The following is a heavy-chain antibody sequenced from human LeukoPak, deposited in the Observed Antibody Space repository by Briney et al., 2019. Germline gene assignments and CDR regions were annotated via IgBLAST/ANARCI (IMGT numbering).Heavy chain of an antibody. CDR3: AKGASFLVAAATSFFDY. CDR2: VSGSNDNT. D-gene: IGHD1-26*01. J-gene: IGHJ4*02. CDR1: GFTFTNYA. V-gene: IGHV3-23*01. Sequence: GGSLRLSCAASGFTFTNYAMSWVRQAPGKGLEWVSAVSGSNDNTYYADSVKGRFTISRDNSKNTLYLQMNGLRAEDTAVYHCAKGASFLVAAATSFFDYWGQGTLVTVSS.